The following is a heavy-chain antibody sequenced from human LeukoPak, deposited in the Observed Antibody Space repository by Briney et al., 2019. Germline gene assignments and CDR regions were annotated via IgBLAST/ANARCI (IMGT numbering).Heavy chain of an antibody. J-gene: IGHJ4*02. CDR2: ISSSSSYI. Sequence: PGGSLRLSCAASGFTFSSYSMNWVPQAPGKGLEGVSSISSSSSYIYYADSVKGRFTISRDNAKNSLYLQMNSLRAEDTAVYYCAREPWELHYFDYWGQGTLVTVSS. CDR3: AREPWELHYFDY. CDR1: GFTFSSYS. V-gene: IGHV3-21*01. D-gene: IGHD1-26*01.